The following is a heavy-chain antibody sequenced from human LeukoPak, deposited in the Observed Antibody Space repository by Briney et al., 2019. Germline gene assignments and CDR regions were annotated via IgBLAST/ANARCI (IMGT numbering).Heavy chain of an antibody. CDR2: INEDGSTT. CDR1: GFTFSSNW. CDR3: VGNYYDSSGLDY. Sequence: GGSLRLSCAASGFTFSSNWMHWVRQAPGKGLVWVSRINEDGSTTNYADSVKGRSTIFRDNAKNTLYLQMNSLRAEDTAIYYCVGNYYDSSGLDYWGQGTLVTVSS. D-gene: IGHD3-22*01. V-gene: IGHV3-74*01. J-gene: IGHJ4*02.